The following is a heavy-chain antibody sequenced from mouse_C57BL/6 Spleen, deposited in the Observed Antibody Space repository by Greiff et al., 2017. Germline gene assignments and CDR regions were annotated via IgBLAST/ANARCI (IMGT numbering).Heavy chain of an antibody. D-gene: IGHD1-1*01. CDR3: ARSPIYYYGSSYLFDY. J-gene: IGHJ2*01. V-gene: IGHV1-82*01. CDR1: GYAFSSSW. Sequence: QVQLQQSGPELVKPGASVKISCKASGYAFSSSWMNWVKQRPGKGLEWIGRIYPGDGDTNYNGKFKGKATLTAAKSSSTAYMQLSSLTSEDSAVYFCARSPIYYYGSSYLFDYWGQGTTLTVSS. CDR2: IYPGDGDT.